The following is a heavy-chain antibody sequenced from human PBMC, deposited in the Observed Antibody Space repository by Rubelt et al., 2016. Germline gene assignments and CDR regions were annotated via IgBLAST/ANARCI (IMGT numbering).Heavy chain of an antibody. D-gene: IGHD2-8*01. V-gene: IGHV4-38-2*02. CDR3: ARSPVVMVYASHFDY. J-gene: IGHJ4*02. Sequence: ETLSLTCTVSGYSISSGYYWGWIRQPPGKGLEWIGSIYHSGSTYYNPSLKSRVTISVDKSKNHFSLKLSSVTAADTAVYYCARSPVVMVYASHFDYWGQGTLVTVSS. CDR1: GYSISSGYY. CDR2: IYHSGST.